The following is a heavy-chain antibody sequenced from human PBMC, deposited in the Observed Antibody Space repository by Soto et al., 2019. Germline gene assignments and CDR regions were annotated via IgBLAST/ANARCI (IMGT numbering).Heavy chain of an antibody. D-gene: IGHD3-22*01. V-gene: IGHV1-69*01. CDR2: IIPVFGKT. CDR1: GGTFSRYA. Sequence: QVQLVQSGAQVKKPGSSVKLSCKASGGTFSRYAINWVRQAPGQGLEWMGGIIPVFGKTNYAQRFQGRVTITADESTTTAYMEVSGLRSEDTAVYYCARAGTYDYDSSGHPDAFDIWGQGTMVTVSS. J-gene: IGHJ3*02. CDR3: ARAGTYDYDSSGHPDAFDI.